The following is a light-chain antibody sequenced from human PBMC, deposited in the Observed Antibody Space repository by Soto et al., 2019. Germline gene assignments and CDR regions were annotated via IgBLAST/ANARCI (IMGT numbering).Light chain of an antibody. CDR3: QQYNSYWT. Sequence: DIQMTQSPSTLSASVGDRVTITCRASQSISSWLAWYQQKPGKAPKLLIYKASSLEGGVASRFSGSGCGTEFTLTISSLQPDDFATYYCQQYNSYWTFGQGTKVEIK. J-gene: IGKJ1*01. CDR1: QSISSW. V-gene: IGKV1-5*03. CDR2: KAS.